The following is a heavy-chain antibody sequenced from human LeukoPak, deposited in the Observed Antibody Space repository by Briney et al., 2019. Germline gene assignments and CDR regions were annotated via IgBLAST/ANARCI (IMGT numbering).Heavy chain of an antibody. CDR3: ARDLAYGDDGL. CDR2: ISSSSSYI. V-gene: IGHV3-21*01. J-gene: IGHJ4*02. Sequence: PGGSLRLSCAASGFTLSNYSMNWVRQAPGKGLEWVAFISSSSSYIFYADSLKGRFTISRDNAKNSLYLQMNSLRADDTALYYCARDLAYGDDGLWGQGTLVTVSS. D-gene: IGHD4-17*01. CDR1: GFTLSNYS.